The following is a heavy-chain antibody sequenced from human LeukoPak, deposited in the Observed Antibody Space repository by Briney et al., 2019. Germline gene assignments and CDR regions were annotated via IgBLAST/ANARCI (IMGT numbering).Heavy chain of an antibody. CDR2: IYDSGST. CDR3: ARDCSGGSCYGAFDI. CDR1: GASIRSGDYY. D-gene: IGHD2-15*01. V-gene: IGHV4-30-4*01. J-gene: IGHJ3*02. Sequence: SEALSLTCTVSGASIRSGDYYWSWIRQPPGKGLEWIGYIYDSGSTYYNPSLKSRITISVDTSENRFSLKLSSVTATDTAVYYCARDCSGGSCYGAFDIWGQGTMVTVSS.